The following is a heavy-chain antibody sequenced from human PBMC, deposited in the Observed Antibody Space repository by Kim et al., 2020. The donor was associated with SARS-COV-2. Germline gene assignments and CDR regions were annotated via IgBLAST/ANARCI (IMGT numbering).Heavy chain of an antibody. CDR1: GGSISSGGYY. D-gene: IGHD3-22*01. CDR2: IYYSGST. J-gene: IGHJ4*02. Sequence: SETLSLTCTVSGGSISSGGYYWSWIRQHPGKGLEWIGYIYYSGSTYYNPSLKSRVTISVDTSKNQFSLKLSSVTAADTAVYYCARGGSSSYYSGEDYWGQGTLVTVSS. V-gene: IGHV4-31*03. CDR3: ARGGSSSYYSGEDY.